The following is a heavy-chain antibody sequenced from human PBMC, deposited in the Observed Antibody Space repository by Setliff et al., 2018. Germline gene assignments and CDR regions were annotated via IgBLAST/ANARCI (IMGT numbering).Heavy chain of an antibody. J-gene: IGHJ4*02. Sequence: ASVKVSCKASGYTFTSYGISWVRQAPGQGLEWMGWISAYNGNTNYAQKLQDRVAITRDTSASTAYMELSSLTSEDTAVYFCARGSRGFDYWGQGALVTVSS. V-gene: IGHV1-18*01. CDR3: ARGSRGFDY. CDR2: ISAYNGNT. CDR1: GYTFTSYG.